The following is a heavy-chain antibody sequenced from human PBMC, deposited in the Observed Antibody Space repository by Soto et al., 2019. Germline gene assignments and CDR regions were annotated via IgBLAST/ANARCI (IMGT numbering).Heavy chain of an antibody. Sequence: EVQLLESGGGLVQPGGSLRLSCVASGFTFSIYNMNWVRQAPGKGLEWVSVITGSGDYTNYADSVKGRFTISRDNSKNPLYLQMNSLRAEDTAVYVCARRITSSFDYWGQGTLVTVSS. D-gene: IGHD1-20*01. CDR3: ARRITSSFDY. V-gene: IGHV3-23*01. CDR1: GFTFSIYN. J-gene: IGHJ4*02. CDR2: ITGSGDYT.